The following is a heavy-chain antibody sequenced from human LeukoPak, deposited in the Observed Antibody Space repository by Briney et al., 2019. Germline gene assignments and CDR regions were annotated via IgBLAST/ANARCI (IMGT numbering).Heavy chain of an antibody. CDR2: IYPGDSDT. CDR3: ARQAGPERWLQTFDY. J-gene: IGHJ4*02. D-gene: IGHD5-24*01. Sequence: LGESLKISCKGSGYSFTNYWIGWVRQMPGKGLEWMGIIYPGDSDTRYSPSFQGQVTISADKSISTAYLQWSSLKASDTAMYFCARQAGPERWLQTFDYWGQGTLVTVSS. V-gene: IGHV5-51*01. CDR1: GYSFTNYW.